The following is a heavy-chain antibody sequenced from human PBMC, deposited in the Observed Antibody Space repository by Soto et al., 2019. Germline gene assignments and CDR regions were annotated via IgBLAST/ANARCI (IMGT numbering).Heavy chain of an antibody. CDR2: IYYSGST. CDR3: ARAGDQAYYDILTGYYPTGYYYGMDV. CDR1: GGSISSYY. Sequence: PSETLSLTCTVSGGSISSYYWSWIRQPPGKGLEWIGYIYYSGSTNYNPSLKSRVTISVDTSKNQFSLKLSSVTAADTAVYYCARAGDQAYYDILTGYYPTGYYYGMDVWGQGTTVTVSS. V-gene: IGHV4-59*01. J-gene: IGHJ6*02. D-gene: IGHD3-9*01.